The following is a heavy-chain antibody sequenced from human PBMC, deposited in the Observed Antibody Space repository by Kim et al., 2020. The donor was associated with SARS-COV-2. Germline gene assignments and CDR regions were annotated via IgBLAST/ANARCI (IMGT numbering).Heavy chain of an antibody. CDR3: ARTGVNLYYYGMDV. Sequence: YAQGFTGRFVFSLDTSVSTAYLQISSLKAEDTAVYYCARTGVNLYYYGMDVWGQGTTVTVSS. V-gene: IGHV7-4-1*02. D-gene: IGHD3-10*01. J-gene: IGHJ6*02.